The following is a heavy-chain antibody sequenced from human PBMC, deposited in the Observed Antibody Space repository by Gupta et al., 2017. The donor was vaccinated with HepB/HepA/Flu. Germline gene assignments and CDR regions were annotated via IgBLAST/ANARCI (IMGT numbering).Heavy chain of an antibody. CDR1: GGSISSGGYY. D-gene: IGHD2-2*01. Sequence: QVQLQESGPGLVKPSQTLSLTCTVSGGSISSGGYYWSWIRKHPGKGLEWIWYIYYSGSTYYTPSLKSRVTISVDTSKNQFSLKLSSVTAADTAVYYCASRDCSSTSCYNGLDYWGQGTLVTVSS. CDR2: IYYSGST. J-gene: IGHJ4*02. CDR3: ASRDCSSTSCYNGLDY. V-gene: IGHV4-31*03.